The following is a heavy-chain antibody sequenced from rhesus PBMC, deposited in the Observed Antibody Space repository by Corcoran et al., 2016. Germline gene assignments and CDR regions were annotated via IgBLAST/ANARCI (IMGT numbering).Heavy chain of an antibody. J-gene: IGHJ2*01. Sequence: QVQLQESGPGLVKPSETLSLTCAVSGGSISDYFYWNWIRQPPGKGLEWIGNIYGNSASTYSNPSLKSRVTISKDTSKNQFFLKLSSVTAADTAVYYCARLTLWYFDVWGPGTPITISS. V-gene: IGHV4S9*01. CDR2: IYGNSAST. CDR3: ARLTLWYFDV. CDR1: GGSISDYFY.